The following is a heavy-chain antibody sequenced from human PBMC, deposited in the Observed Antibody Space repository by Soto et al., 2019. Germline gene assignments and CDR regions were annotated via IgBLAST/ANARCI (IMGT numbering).Heavy chain of an antibody. D-gene: IGHD1-1*01. V-gene: IGHV1-2*04. Sequence: ASVKVSCKASGYTFTGYYMHWVRQAPGQGLEWMGWINPNSGGTNYAQKFQGWVTMTRDTSISTAYMELSRLRSDDTAVYYCARAASVYNWNKFDPWGQGTLVTVSS. CDR3: ARAASVYNWNKFDP. CDR1: GYTFTGYY. CDR2: INPNSGGT. J-gene: IGHJ5*02.